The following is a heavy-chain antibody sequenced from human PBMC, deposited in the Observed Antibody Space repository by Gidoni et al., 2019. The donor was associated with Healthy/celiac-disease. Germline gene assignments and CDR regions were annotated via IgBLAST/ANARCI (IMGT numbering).Heavy chain of an antibody. CDR3: ARWALSRPSAFDY. V-gene: IGHV1-2*02. J-gene: IGHJ4*02. CDR2: INPNSGGT. Sequence: QVQLVQSGAEVKKPGASVQFSCNASCYPFTGYYMHWVRQAPGQGLEWMGWINPNSGGTNYAQKFQGRVTMTRDTYISTADMELSRLRSDDTAVYYCARWALSRPSAFDYWGQGTLVTVSS. CDR1: CYPFTGYY. D-gene: IGHD1-26*01.